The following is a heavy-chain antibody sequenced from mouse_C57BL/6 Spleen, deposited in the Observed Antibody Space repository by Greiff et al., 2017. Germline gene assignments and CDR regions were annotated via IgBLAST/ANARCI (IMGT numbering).Heavy chain of an antibody. CDR2: IDPNSGGT. D-gene: IGHD2-4*01. Sequence: QQSCKASGYTFTSYWMHWVKQRPGRGLEWIGRIDPNSGGTKYNEKFKSKATLTVDKPSSTAYMQLSSLTSEDSAVYYCAREEIYDYDAWFAYWGQGTLVTVSA. J-gene: IGHJ3*01. CDR1: GYTFTSYW. V-gene: IGHV1-72*01. CDR3: AREEIYDYDAWFAY.